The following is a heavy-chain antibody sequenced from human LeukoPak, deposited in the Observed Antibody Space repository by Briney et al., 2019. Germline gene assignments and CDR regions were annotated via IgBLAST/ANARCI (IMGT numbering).Heavy chain of an antibody. CDR1: GGSISSDY. D-gene: IGHD5-18*01. CDR3: ASARGYIYGYPLDY. V-gene: IGHV4-59*01. J-gene: IGHJ4*02. Sequence: PSETLSLNCTVSGGSISSDYWSWIWQRPGKGLEWIGYIHYSGSTNYNPSLKSRVTISVDTSKNQFSLKLSSVTAADTAVYYCASARGYIYGYPLDYSGQGTLVTVSS. CDR2: IHYSGST.